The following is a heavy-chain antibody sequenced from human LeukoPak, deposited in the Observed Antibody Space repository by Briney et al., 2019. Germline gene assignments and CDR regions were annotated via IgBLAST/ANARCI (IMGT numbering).Heavy chain of an antibody. J-gene: IGHJ6*02. Sequence: ASVKVSCKASGYTFTSYDINRVRQATGQGLEWMGWMNPNSGNTGYAQKFQGRVTMTRNTSISTAYMELSSLRSEDTAVYYCARDMGAGYSSSWYGGKDYGMDVWGQGTTVTVSS. CDR3: ARDMGAGYSSSWYGGKDYGMDV. CDR2: MNPNSGNT. CDR1: GYTFTSYD. D-gene: IGHD6-13*01. V-gene: IGHV1-8*01.